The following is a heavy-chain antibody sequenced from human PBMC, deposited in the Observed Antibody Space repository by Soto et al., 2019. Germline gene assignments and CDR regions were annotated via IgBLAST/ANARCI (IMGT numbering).Heavy chain of an antibody. Sequence: GASVKVSCKASGGTFSSYAISWVRQAPGQGLEWMGGIIPIFGTANYAQKFQGRVTITADKSTSTAYMELSSLRSEDTAVYYCARDRVYYDSSGYYPLDYWGQGTLVTVS. CDR2: IIPIFGTA. CDR1: GGTFSSYA. D-gene: IGHD3-22*01. CDR3: ARDRVYYDSSGYYPLDY. J-gene: IGHJ4*02. V-gene: IGHV1-69*06.